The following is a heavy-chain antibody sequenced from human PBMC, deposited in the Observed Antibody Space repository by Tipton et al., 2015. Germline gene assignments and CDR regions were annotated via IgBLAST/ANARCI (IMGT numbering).Heavy chain of an antibody. Sequence: TLSLTCTVSGGSVSSANYYWGWIRQPPGKGLEWIANIYYTGTPFYSLSLKSRVTISVDTSKNQFSLQLTSVTAIDTAVYYCARVSHYGDIDSWGQGTLVTVSS. D-gene: IGHD4-17*01. CDR2: IYYTGTP. J-gene: IGHJ4*02. CDR3: ARVSHYGDIDS. V-gene: IGHV4-39*01. CDR1: GGSVSSANYY.